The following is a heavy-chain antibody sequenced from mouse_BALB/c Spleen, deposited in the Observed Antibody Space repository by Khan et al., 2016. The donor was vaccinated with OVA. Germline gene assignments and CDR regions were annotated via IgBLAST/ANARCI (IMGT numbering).Heavy chain of an antibody. CDR1: GFTFNSYG. CDR3: ATSYFYGYYFDY. V-gene: IGHV5-17*02. J-gene: IGHJ2*01. D-gene: IGHD1-1*01. CDR2: ISGDSNTI. Sequence: EVQVVESGGGLVQPGGSRKLSCAASGFTFNSYGMHWVRQAPEKGLEWVAYISGDSNTIYYTDTVKGRFTIPRDNPKNTLFLQMTSLMSEDTAMYYCATSYFYGYYFDYWGPGTTLTVS.